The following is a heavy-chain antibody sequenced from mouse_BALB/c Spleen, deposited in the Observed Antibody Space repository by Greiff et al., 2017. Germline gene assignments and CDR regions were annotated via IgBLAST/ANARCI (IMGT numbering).Heavy chain of an antibody. D-gene: IGHD2-10*02. CDR3: ASPSYGNYVFAY. Sequence: VQLQQSGPELVRPGVSVKISCKGSGYTFTDYAMHWVKQSHAKSLEWIGVISTYYGNTNYNQKFKGKATMTVDKSSSTAYMELARLTSEDSAIYYCASPSYGNYVFAYWGQGTLVTVSA. CDR2: ISTYYGNT. CDR1: GYTFTDYA. V-gene: IGHV1-67*01. J-gene: IGHJ3*01.